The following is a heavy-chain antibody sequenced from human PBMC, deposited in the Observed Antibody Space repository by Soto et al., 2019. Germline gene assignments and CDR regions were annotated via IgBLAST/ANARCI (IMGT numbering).Heavy chain of an antibody. CDR2: ISGDGIST. CDR3: ARGVWRTVTTDAGDHYHYDGMDV. J-gene: IGHJ6*02. CDR1: GFTFSSFA. D-gene: IGHD4-17*01. V-gene: IGHV3-23*01. Sequence: EVQLLESGGGLEQPGGSLRLSCAVSGFTFSSFAVTWVRQAPGKGLEWVSGISGDGISTYYTDSVKGRFTISRDNSKNTLEPQMNSLRVEDTAVYFCARGVWRTVTTDAGDHYHYDGMDVWGQGTTVTVSS.